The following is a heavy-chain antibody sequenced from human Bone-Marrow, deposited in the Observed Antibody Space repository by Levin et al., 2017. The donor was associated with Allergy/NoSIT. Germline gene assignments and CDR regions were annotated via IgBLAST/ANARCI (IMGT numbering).Heavy chain of an antibody. D-gene: IGHD3-22*01. CDR2: ISGSGGST. J-gene: IGHJ5*02. Sequence: GGSLRLSCAASGFTFSSYAMSWVRQAPGKGLEWVSAISGSGGSTYYADSVKGRFTISRDNSKNTLYLQMNSLRAEDTAVYYCAKVPYYYDSSGYLCGGWFDPWGQGTLVTVSS. CDR3: AKVPYYYDSSGYLCGGWFDP. CDR1: GFTFSSYA. V-gene: IGHV3-23*01.